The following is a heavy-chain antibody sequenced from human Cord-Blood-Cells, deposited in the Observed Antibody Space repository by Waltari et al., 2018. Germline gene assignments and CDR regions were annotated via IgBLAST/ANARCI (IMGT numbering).Heavy chain of an antibody. CDR1: GSPFSRHA. CDR2: ISGSGGST. CDR3: AKDLGSSSDEADFDY. V-gene: IGHV3-23*01. J-gene: IGHJ4*02. D-gene: IGHD6-6*01. Sequence: EVQLLQSGGGVVQPGGSLRLSCAASGSPFSRHALCWVRQAAGKGLEWVSAISGSGGSTYYADSVKGRFTISRDNSKNTLYLQMNSLRAEDTAVYYCAKDLGSSSDEADFDYWGQGTLVTVSS.